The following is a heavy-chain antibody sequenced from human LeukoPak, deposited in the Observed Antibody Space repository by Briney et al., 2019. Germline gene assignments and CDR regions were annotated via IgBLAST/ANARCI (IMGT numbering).Heavy chain of an antibody. V-gene: IGHV1-2*04. Sequence: ASVKVSCKASGYTFTGYYMHWVRQAPGQGLEWMGWINPNSGGTNYAQKFQGWVTMTRDTSTSTAYMELSRLRSDDTAVYYCARLTGDLNYYGSGRPGYFDYWGQGTLVTVSS. CDR1: GYTFTGYY. CDR3: ARLTGDLNYYGSGRPGYFDY. J-gene: IGHJ4*02. CDR2: INPNSGGT. D-gene: IGHD3-10*01.